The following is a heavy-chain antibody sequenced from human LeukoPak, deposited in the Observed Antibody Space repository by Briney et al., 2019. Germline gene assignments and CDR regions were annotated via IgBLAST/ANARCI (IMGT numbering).Heavy chain of an antibody. CDR2: ISSSSSYI. V-gene: IGHV3-21*01. J-gene: IGHJ4*02. D-gene: IGHD3-22*01. Sequence: PGGSLRLSCAASGFTFSSYSMNWVRRAPGKGLEWVSSISSSSSYIYYADSVKGRFTISRDNAKNSLYLQMNSLRAEDTAVYCCARDSSDSSAPHFDYWGQGTLVTVSS. CDR1: GFTFSSYS. CDR3: ARDSSDSSAPHFDY.